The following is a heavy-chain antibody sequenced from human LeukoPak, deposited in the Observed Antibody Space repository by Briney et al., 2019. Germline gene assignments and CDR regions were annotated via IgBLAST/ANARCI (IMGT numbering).Heavy chain of an antibody. D-gene: IGHD5-24*01. V-gene: IGHV3-11*04. CDR2: ISSSGSTI. Sequence: GGSLRLSCAASGFTFSDYYMSWIRQAPGKGLEWVSYISSSGSTIYYADSVKGRFTISRDNAKNSLYLQMNSLRAEDTAVYYCARSKTRWLQLPFDYWGQGTLVTVSS. CDR3: ARSKTRWLQLPFDY. J-gene: IGHJ4*02. CDR1: GFTFSDYY.